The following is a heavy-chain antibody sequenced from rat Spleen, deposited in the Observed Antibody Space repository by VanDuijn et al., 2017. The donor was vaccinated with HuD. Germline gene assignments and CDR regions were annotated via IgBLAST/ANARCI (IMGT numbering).Heavy chain of an antibody. Sequence: EVQLQESGPGLVKPSQSLSLTCSVTGHSITSSYRWNWIRKFPGHKLEWMGYIDNTGTTNYNPSLTGRISITRDTSKNQFFLQVNSVTAEDTATYYCARSDGVHYYLPFADWGQGTLVTVSS. CDR1: GHSITSSYR. J-gene: IGHJ3*01. CDR2: IDNTGTT. CDR3: ARSDGVHYYLPFAD. V-gene: IGHV3-3*01. D-gene: IGHD1-12*02.